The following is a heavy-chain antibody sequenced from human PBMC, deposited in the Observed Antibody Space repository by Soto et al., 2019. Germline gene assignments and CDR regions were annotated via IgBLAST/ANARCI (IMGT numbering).Heavy chain of an antibody. Sequence: QVQLVQSGAEVKNPGSSVKVSCKTSGFTFNVYGIHWVRQAPGQGLEWMGGLIPTYDEPYYAQKFRGRVTITADKSTTTVHLELSSLRSEDTAVYFCARVREPHLDHYGLDVWGQGTTVTVS. V-gene: IGHV1-69*06. CDR2: LIPTYDEP. J-gene: IGHJ6*02. CDR3: ARVREPHLDHYGLDV. D-gene: IGHD1-1*01. CDR1: GFTFNVYG.